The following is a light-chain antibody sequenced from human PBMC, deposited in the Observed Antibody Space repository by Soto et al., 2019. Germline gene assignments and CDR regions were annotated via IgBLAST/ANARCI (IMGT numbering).Light chain of an antibody. Sequence: EIVLTQSPGTLSLSPGDRATVSCRASQSVTSTYLAWYQQKPGQAPRLLIYGASSRAPAIPDRFSGSGSGTDYTLTISRLEPEDFAVYHCQQYGSSPWTFGQGTKVEIK. CDR1: QSVTSTY. CDR3: QQYGSSPWT. J-gene: IGKJ1*01. CDR2: GAS. V-gene: IGKV3-20*01.